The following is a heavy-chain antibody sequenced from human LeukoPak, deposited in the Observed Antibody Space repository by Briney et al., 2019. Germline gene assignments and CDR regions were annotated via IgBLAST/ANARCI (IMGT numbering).Heavy chain of an antibody. CDR2: IGGSGATI. J-gene: IGHJ5*02. V-gene: IGHV3-23*01. CDR1: GFTFSSYA. Sequence: GGSLRLSCAASGFTFSSYAMSWVRQAAGKGLEWVSAIGGSGATIYYADSVKGRFTISRDNSKNTVYLQMNSLRVEDTAVYYCAKDRYCSSTSCYAGQFDPWGQGTLVTVSS. D-gene: IGHD2-2*01. CDR3: AKDRYCSSTSCYAGQFDP.